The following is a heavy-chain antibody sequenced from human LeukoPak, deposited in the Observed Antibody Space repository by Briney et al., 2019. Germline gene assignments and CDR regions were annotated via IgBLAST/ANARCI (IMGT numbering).Heavy chain of an antibody. CDR1: GGSISSYY. V-gene: IGHV4-59*01. Sequence: PSETLSLTCTVSGGSISSYYWSWIRQPPGKGLEWIGYIYYSGSTNYNPSLKSRVTISVDTSKNQFSLKLSSVTAADTAVYYCARDLGYSSSSWGQGTLVTVSS. D-gene: IGHD6-6*01. CDR3: ARDLGYSSSS. J-gene: IGHJ5*02. CDR2: IYYSGST.